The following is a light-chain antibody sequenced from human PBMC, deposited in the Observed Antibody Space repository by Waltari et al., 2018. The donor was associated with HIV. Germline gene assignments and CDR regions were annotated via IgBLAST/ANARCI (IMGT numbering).Light chain of an antibody. CDR3: QQYYSTPLT. V-gene: IGKV4-1*01. CDR2: WAS. J-gene: IGKJ4*01. CDR1: QSVLYSSNNKNY. Sequence: DIVMTQSPDSLAVSLGERATINCKSSQSVLYSSNNKNYLAWYQQKSGQPPKLLIYWASTRESGVPDRFSGSGSETDFTLTISSLQAEDVAVYYCQQYYSTPLTFGGGTKVEIK.